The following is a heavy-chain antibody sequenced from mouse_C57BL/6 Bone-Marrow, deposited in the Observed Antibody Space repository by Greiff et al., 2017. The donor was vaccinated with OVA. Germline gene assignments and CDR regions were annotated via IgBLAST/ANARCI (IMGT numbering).Heavy chain of an antibody. CDR1: GYTFTSYW. CDR2: IDPSDSYT. Sequence: QVQLQQPGAELVKPGASVKLSCKASGYTFTSYWMQWVKQRPGQGLEWIGEIDPSDSYTNYNQKFKGKATLTVDTSSSTAYMQLSSLTSEDSAVYYCAREGTTARYFDVCGTGTTVTVSS. CDR3: AREGTTARYFDV. J-gene: IGHJ1*03. V-gene: IGHV1-50*01. D-gene: IGHD1-2*01.